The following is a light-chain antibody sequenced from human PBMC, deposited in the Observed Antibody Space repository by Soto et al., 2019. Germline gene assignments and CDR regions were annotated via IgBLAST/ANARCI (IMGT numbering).Light chain of an antibody. CDR2: WAS. Sequence: DIVMTQSPDSLAVSLGERATINCKSSQSVLYKSNNKNYLAWYQQKPGQPPKLLIYWASTRESGVPDRFSGSGSKTDFTLTISGLQAEDLAVYYCQHYYSTPPTFGQGTKVEIK. CDR1: QSVLYKSNNKNY. V-gene: IGKV4-1*01. J-gene: IGKJ1*01. CDR3: QHYYSTPPT.